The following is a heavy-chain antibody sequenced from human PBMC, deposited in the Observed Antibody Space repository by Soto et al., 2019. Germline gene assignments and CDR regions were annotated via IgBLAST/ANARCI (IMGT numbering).Heavy chain of an antibody. D-gene: IGHD6-19*01. CDR3: AGGAAWQWLVSWFDP. Sequence: QVQLVQSGAEVKKPGSSVKVSCKASGGTFSSYAISWVRQAPGQGLEWMGGIIPIFGTANYQTKFQGRVTITADESTTTAYMELSSLRSEDTAGYYCAGGAAWQWLVSWFDPWGQGTLVTVSS. J-gene: IGHJ5*02. CDR2: IIPIFGTA. V-gene: IGHV1-69*12. CDR1: GGTFSSYA.